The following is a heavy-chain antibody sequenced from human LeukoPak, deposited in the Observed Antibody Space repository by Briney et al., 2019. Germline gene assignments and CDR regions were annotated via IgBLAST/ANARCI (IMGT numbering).Heavy chain of an antibody. D-gene: IGHD3-9*01. CDR1: GGSISSYY. Sequence: SETLSLTCTVSGGSISSYYWSWMRQRAGKGLEWIGRIYTSGSTNYNPSLKSRVTMSVDTSKNQFSLKLSSVTAADTAVYYCAREGDDILTGYPARNFDYWGQGTLVTVSS. V-gene: IGHV4-4*07. CDR2: IYTSGST. J-gene: IGHJ4*02. CDR3: AREGDDILTGYPARNFDY.